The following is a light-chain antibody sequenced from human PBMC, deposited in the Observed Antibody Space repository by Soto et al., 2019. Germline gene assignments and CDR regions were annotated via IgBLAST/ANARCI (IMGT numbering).Light chain of an antibody. CDR1: QNIDSSS. J-gene: IGKJ1*01. CDR2: GSS. CDR3: ELYCDSHAWM. V-gene: IGKV3-20*01. Sequence: EIVLTQSPGTLSLSPGERATLSCRASQNIDSSSLAWYQQTPGQAPRLLIYGSSSRATAISDRFSGSGSVTGFNLTISRLEADDLVVDECELYCDSHAWMCGQGTKVEIK.